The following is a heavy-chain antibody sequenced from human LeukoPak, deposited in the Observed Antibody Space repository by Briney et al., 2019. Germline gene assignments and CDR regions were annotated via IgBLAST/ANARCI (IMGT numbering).Heavy chain of an antibody. V-gene: IGHV3-33*01. J-gene: IGHJ6*02. D-gene: IGHD2-15*01. CDR1: GFTFSSYG. CDR2: IWYDGSNK. CDR3: AGYPIPPHCSGGNCYSASGLDV. Sequence: GGSLRLSCAASGFTFSSYGMHWVRQAPGKGLEWVAVIWYDGSNKYYADSVKGRFTISRDNSKNTLYLQMNSLRAEDTAVYYCAGYPIPPHCSGGNCYSASGLDVWGQGTTVTVSS.